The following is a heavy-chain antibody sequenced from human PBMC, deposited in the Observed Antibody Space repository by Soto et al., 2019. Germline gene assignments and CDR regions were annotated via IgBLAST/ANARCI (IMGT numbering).Heavy chain of an antibody. CDR1: GYTFTSYY. CDR3: ERDGRYCSGGSCSMGLYFDY. J-gene: IGHJ4*02. D-gene: IGHD2-15*01. Sequence: ASVKVSCKASGYTFTSYYMHWVRQAPGQGLEWMGIINPSGGSTSYAQKFQGRVTMTRDTSTSTVYMELSSLRSEDTAVYYCERDGRYCSGGSCSMGLYFDYSGQGTLVTVSS. CDR2: INPSGGST. V-gene: IGHV1-46*01.